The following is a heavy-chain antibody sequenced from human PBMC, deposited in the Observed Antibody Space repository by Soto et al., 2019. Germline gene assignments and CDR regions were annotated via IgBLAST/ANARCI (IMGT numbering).Heavy chain of an antibody. CDR1: GFTFSSYW. Sequence: GGSLRLSCAASGFTFSSYWMSWVRQAPGKGLEWVANIKQDGSEKYYVDSVKGRFTISRDNAKNSLYLQMNSLRAEDTAVYYCARWRIEVLIAAPIANWFDPWGQGTLVTVSS. V-gene: IGHV3-7*01. J-gene: IGHJ5*02. D-gene: IGHD6-6*01. CDR3: ARWRIEVLIAAPIANWFDP. CDR2: IKQDGSEK.